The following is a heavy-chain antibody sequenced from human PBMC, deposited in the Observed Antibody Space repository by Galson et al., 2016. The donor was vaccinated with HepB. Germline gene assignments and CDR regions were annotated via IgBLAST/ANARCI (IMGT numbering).Heavy chain of an antibody. D-gene: IGHD2-2*01. CDR1: GDSVSSNTAA. CDR3: ARVYCIGTNCYPPPSKGTFDI. J-gene: IGHJ3*02. V-gene: IGHV6-1*01. Sequence: CAISGDSVSSNTAAWSWIRQSPSRGLEWLGRTYYRSKWYNDYAVSVKSRVTINPDTSKSQFSLQLSPVTPDDTAIYYCARVYCIGTNCYPPPSKGTFDIWGQGTVVTVSS. CDR2: TYYRSKWYN.